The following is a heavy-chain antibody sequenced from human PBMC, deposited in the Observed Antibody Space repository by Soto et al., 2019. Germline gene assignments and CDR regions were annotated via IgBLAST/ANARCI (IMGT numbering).Heavy chain of an antibody. D-gene: IGHD3-9*01. J-gene: IGHJ3*01. CDR3: ARYCKYYDISTGRSDAFDV. V-gene: IGHV3-7*01. Sequence: PGGSLRLSCEASGFTIGSSWMSWLRQAPGKGLGWVANIKQDGSKRYYVDSVEGRFTISRDNAKNSLYLQMTSLTGEDTAVYFCARYCKYYDISTGRSDAFDVWGQGTMVTVSS. CDR1: GFTIGSSW. CDR2: IKQDGSKR.